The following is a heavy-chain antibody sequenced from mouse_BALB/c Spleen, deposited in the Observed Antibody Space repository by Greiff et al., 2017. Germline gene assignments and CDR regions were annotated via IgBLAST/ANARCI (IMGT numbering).Heavy chain of an antibody. CDR3: ARDSDRYDDGDAMDY. CDR2: ISDGGSYT. V-gene: IGHV5-4*02. CDR1: GFTFSDYY. J-gene: IGHJ4*01. D-gene: IGHD2-14*01. Sequence: EVMLVESGGGLVKPGGSLKLSCAASGFTFSDYYMHWVRQTPEKRLEWVATISDGGSYTYYPDSVKGRFTITGDNAKNNLYLQMSSLTSEDTAMYYCARDSDRYDDGDAMDYWGQGTSVTVSS.